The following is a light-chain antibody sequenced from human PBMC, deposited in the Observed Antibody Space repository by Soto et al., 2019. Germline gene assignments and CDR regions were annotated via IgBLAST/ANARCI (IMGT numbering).Light chain of an antibody. CDR2: DVS. CDR3: SSYAGRYTFV. V-gene: IGLV2-11*01. J-gene: IGLJ1*01. Sequence: QSVLTQPRSVSGSPGQSVTISCTGTNSDVGGYNYVSWYQLHPGKAPKLMIYDVSERPSGVPDRFSASKSGNTASLTISGLQAEDETDYYCSSYAGRYTFVFGTGTKVTVL. CDR1: NSDVGGYNY.